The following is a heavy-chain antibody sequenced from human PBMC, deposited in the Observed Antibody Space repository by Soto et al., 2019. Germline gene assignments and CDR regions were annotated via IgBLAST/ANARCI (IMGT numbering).Heavy chain of an antibody. J-gene: IGHJ4*02. CDR3: ARGAQGFFPVSGIYFYFDH. V-gene: IGHV1-2*02. CDR2: VSPRSGSA. D-gene: IGHD3-22*01. Sequence: GASVKVSCKASGYTFSDYYIHWVRQAPGQGLEWMGWVSPRSGSANFAQRFQGRVSMTRDTSITTAYMELRSLKSDDTAVYYCARGAQGFFPVSGIYFYFDHWGQGTPVTVSS. CDR1: GYTFSDYY.